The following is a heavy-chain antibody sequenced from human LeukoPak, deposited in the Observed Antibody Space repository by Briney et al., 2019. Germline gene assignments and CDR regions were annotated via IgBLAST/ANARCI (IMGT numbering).Heavy chain of an antibody. CDR3: AREGYCSSTSCYSAFDI. D-gene: IGHD2-2*01. CDR2: IIPIFGTA. CDR1: GGTFSSYA. V-gene: IGHV1-69*13. J-gene: IGHJ3*02. Sequence: SVKVSCKASGGTFSSYAISWVRQAPGQGLEWTGGIIPIFGTANYAQKFQGRVTITADESTSTAYMELSSLRSEDTAVYYCAREGYCSSTSCYSAFDIWGQGTMVTVSS.